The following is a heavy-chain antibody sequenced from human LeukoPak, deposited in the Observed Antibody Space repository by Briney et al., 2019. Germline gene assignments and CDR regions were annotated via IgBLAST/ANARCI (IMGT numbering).Heavy chain of an antibody. J-gene: IGHJ6*03. CDR2: ISRRSSDI. V-gene: IGHV3-48*01. CDR3: ARDSGRYGYYMDV. D-gene: IGHD1-26*01. CDR1: GFTFSSHR. Sequence: GGSLRLSCAASGFTFSSHRMNWVRQAPGKGLEWVSDISRRSSDIHYADSGTGRFTISRDNAKNSVYLQMNSLRVEDTAVYYCARDSGRYGYYMDVWGKGTTVTVSS.